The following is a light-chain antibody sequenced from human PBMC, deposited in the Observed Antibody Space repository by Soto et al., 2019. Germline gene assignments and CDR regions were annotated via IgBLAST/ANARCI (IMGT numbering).Light chain of an antibody. Sequence: ETVLTQSPATLSLSPGESATLSCRASQSVSTYLAWYQQKPGQAPRLLIYDASNRVTGIPARFRGSGSGTDFTLTISSLEPDDFAVYYCQQRSNWQITFGQGRLLAI. CDR3: QQRSNWQIT. V-gene: IGKV3-11*01. CDR2: DAS. CDR1: QSVSTY. J-gene: IGKJ5*01.